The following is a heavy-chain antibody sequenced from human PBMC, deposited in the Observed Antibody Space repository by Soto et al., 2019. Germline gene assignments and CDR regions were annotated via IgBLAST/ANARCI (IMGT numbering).Heavy chain of an antibody. J-gene: IGHJ4*02. CDR1: GDSVNNYY. V-gene: IGHV4-4*07. Sequence: SETLSLTCTVSGDSVNNYYWSWIRQPAGKGLELVGRVFPGGSTNFNPSLMSRVTMSVDTSKNQFSLKLNSVTAADTAVYYCARESMTTVVTFDYWGQGTLVTVSS. CDR2: VFPGGST. D-gene: IGHD4-17*01. CDR3: ARESMTTVVTFDY.